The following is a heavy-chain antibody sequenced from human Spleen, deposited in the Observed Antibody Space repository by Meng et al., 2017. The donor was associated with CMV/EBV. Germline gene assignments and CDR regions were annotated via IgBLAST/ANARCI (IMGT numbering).Heavy chain of an antibody. Sequence: SETLSLTCAVYGGSFSGYYWSWIRQPPGKGLEWIGEINHSGSTNYNPSLKSRVTISVDTSKNQFSLKLSSVTAAHTAVYYCASTPNDGYYGSGRPVYYHYGMDVWGQGTTVTVSS. D-gene: IGHD3-10*01. V-gene: IGHV4-34*01. J-gene: IGHJ6*02. CDR1: GGSFSGYY. CDR3: ASTPNDGYYGSGRPVYYHYGMDV. CDR2: INHSGST.